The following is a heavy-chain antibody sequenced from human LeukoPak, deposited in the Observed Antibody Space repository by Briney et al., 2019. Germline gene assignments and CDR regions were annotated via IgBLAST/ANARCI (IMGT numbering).Heavy chain of an antibody. D-gene: IGHD2-2*01. CDR2: IHYSGSS. CDR1: GGSIGRSTYY. Sequence: SETLSLTCIVSGGSIGRSTYYWGWIRQPPGKGLEWIGSIHYSGSSYYNPSLKSRVTVSVDTSKSQFSLKMDSVTAADTAVYYCARDRVGEGFDIWGQGTMVSVSS. CDR3: ARDRVGEGFDI. J-gene: IGHJ3*02. V-gene: IGHV4-39*07.